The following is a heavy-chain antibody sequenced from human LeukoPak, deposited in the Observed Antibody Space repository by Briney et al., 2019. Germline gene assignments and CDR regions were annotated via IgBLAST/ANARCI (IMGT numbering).Heavy chain of an antibody. CDR1: GFTFSSYW. V-gene: IGHV3-7*01. CDR3: ARAYCRSTNCCYPS. Sequence: GGSLRLSCAASGFTFSSYWMTWVRQAPGKGLEWVANIKQDGSEKYYVDSVRGRFTISRDNAQNSLSLQMNILRPQDTAVYYCARAYCRSTNCCYPSWGHGTLVTVSS. D-gene: IGHD2-2*01. CDR2: IKQDGSEK. J-gene: IGHJ5*01.